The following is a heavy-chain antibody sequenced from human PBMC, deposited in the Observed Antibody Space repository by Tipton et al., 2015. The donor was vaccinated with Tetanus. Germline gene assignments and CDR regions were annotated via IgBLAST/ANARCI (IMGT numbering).Heavy chain of an antibody. CDR1: AGAFRTYA. D-gene: IGHD1-7*01. J-gene: IGHJ4*02. Sequence: QSGAEVKKPGSSVKVSCKASAGAFRTYAVNWIRQATGQGLEWMGWMTPKNGDTGYAQNFQGRLTMTRNTSISTAYMELSSLRSEDTAVYYCVRGPPPESDWNYLIAFWGQGTLVTVSS. CDR2: MTPKNGDT. CDR3: VRGPPPESDWNYLIAF. V-gene: IGHV1-8*02.